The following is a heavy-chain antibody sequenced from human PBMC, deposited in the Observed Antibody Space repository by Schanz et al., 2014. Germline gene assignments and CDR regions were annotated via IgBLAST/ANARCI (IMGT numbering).Heavy chain of an antibody. Sequence: EVQLVESGGGLVQPGGSLRLSCAASGFTFSDYSMNWVRQAPGKGLEWVSLISDSGDTAYYADSVKGRFTISRDNFKGALYLQMSSLRAEDTDVYYCAKSLESCPGGRCSRGYFDYWGQGTLVTVSS. CDR3: AKSLESCPGGRCSRGYFDY. CDR1: GFTFSDYS. V-gene: IGHV3-23*04. J-gene: IGHJ4*02. CDR2: ISDSGDTA. D-gene: IGHD2-8*02.